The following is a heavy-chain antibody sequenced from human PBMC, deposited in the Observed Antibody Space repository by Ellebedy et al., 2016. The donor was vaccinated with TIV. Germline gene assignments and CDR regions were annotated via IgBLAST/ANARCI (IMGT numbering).Heavy chain of an antibody. CDR3: HVPPFSSRGDYFNY. V-gene: IGHV1-46*01. J-gene: IGHJ4*02. CDR2: INPTGGTT. Sequence: AASVKVSCKASGYTFTSHQMHWVRQAPGQGLEWMGIINPTGGTTSYAQKLQGRITMTRNTSTSTVYMELSSLRSEHTAVYYCHVPPFSSRGDYFNYWGQGTLVTVSS. CDR1: GYTFTSHQ. D-gene: IGHD2-2*01.